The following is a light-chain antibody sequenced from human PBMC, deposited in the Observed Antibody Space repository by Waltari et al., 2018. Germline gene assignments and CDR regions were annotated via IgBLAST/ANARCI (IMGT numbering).Light chain of an antibody. Sequence: QSALTQPASVSGSPGQSIPLSCTGTSSDVGGYNHVSWYQQIPGKAPKLMIFDVTKRPSGVSNRFSGSKSGNTASLTISGLQAEDEADYYCSSYTSSSVYVFGTGTKVTVL. V-gene: IGLV2-14*03. CDR1: SSDVGGYNH. CDR2: DVT. CDR3: SSYTSSSVYV. J-gene: IGLJ1*01.